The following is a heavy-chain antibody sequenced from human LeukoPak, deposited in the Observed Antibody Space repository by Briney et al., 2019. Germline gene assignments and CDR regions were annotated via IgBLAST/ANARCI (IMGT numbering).Heavy chain of an antibody. Sequence: GESLKISCKGSGYSFTSYWIGWVRQMPGKGLEWMGIIYPGDSDTRYSPSFQGQVTISADKSISTAYLQWSSLKASDTAMYYCASSLIRYNWNDGSDAFDIWGQGIMVTVSS. CDR3: ASSLIRYNWNDGSDAFDI. CDR1: GYSFTSYW. CDR2: IYPGDSDT. V-gene: IGHV5-51*01. J-gene: IGHJ3*02. D-gene: IGHD1-1*01.